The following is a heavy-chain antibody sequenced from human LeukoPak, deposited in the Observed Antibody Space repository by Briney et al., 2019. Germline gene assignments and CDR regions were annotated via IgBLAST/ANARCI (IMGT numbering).Heavy chain of an antibody. CDR1: GGSISSGGYS. CDR3: ARGSGAYYGSGYGMNV. V-gene: IGHV4-30-2*01. Sequence: PSQTLSLTCAVSGGSISSGGYSWSWIRQPPGKGLEWIGYIYHSGSTYYNPSLKSRVTISVDRPKNQFSLKLSSVTAADTAVYYCARGSGAYYGSGYGMNVWGQGTTVTVSS. D-gene: IGHD3-10*01. J-gene: IGHJ6*02. CDR2: IYHSGST.